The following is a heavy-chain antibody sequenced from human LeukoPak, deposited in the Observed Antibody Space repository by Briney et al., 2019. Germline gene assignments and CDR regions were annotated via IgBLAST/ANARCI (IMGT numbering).Heavy chain of an antibody. CDR1: GGSISSGGYY. D-gene: IGHD3-16*02. Sequence: SQTLSLTCTVSGGSISSGGYYWSWIRQHPGKGLEWIGYIYYSGSTYYNPSLKSRVTISVDTSKNQFSLKLSSVTAADTAVYYCARARVITFGEVIVPGPWGQGTLVTVSS. CDR2: IYYSGST. J-gene: IGHJ5*02. V-gene: IGHV4-31*03. CDR3: ARARVITFGEVIVPGP.